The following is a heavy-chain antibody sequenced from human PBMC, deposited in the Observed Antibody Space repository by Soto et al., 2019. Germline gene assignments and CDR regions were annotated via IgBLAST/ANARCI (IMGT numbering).Heavy chain of an antibody. CDR3: ANNYLVATNDYFDY. Sequence: SVKVSCKASGGTFSSYAISCVRQAPGQGLEWMGGIIPILGIANYAQKFQGRVTITADKSTSTAYMELSSLRSEDTAVYYCANNYLVATNDYFDYWGQGTLVTVSS. D-gene: IGHD5-12*01. V-gene: IGHV1-69*10. CDR1: GGTFSSYA. J-gene: IGHJ4*02. CDR2: IIPILGIA.